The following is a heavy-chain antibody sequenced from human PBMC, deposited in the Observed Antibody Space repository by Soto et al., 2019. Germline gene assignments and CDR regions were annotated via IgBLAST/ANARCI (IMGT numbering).Heavy chain of an antibody. CDR3: SFGSSFDY. J-gene: IGHJ4*02. V-gene: IGHV4-61*01. Sequence: QVQLQESGPGLVRPSGTLSLICTVSGASLRCGPYYWRWVRQPPGKGLEWIGYISHGGRTNYVPSLKSRLTMSGDTSQNQFSLQLNSVTDADTAVYYCSFGSSFDYWGREPWSPSPQ. D-gene: IGHD3-16*01. CDR2: ISHGGRT. CDR1: GASLRCGPYY.